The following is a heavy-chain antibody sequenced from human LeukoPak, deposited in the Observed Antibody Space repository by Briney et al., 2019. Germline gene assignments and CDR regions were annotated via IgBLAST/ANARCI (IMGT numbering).Heavy chain of an antibody. CDR3: AKTRYSSGWYPTSGPDY. V-gene: IGHV3-30*18. J-gene: IGHJ4*02. CDR1: GFTFSSYG. D-gene: IGHD6-19*01. CDR2: ISYDGSNK. Sequence: GGSLRLSCAASGFTFSSYGMHWVRQAPGKGLEWVAVISYDGSNKYYADSVKGRFTISRDNSKNTLYLQMNSLRAEDTAVYYCAKTRYSSGWYPTSGPDYWGLGTLVTVSS.